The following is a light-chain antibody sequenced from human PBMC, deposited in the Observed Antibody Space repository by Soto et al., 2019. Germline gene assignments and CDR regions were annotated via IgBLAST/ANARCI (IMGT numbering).Light chain of an antibody. CDR3: QQYGDSPRT. CDR1: QSVSRNY. J-gene: IGKJ1*01. CDR2: GAS. Sequence: IALTQSPGTLSLSPGERASLSCRASQSVSRNYLAWYQHKPGQAPTLLIYGASRRTPGIPDRFSGSGSGTDFTLTISGLEPEDFAVYYCQQYGDSPRTFGQGTKVDIX. V-gene: IGKV3-20*01.